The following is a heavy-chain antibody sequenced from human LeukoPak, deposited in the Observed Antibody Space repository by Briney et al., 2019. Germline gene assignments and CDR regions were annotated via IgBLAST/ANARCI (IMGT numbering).Heavy chain of an antibody. CDR3: ARGTAVAAS. Sequence: GGSLRLSCAASGFTFSSYAMSWVRQAPGKGLEWVSAISGSGGSTYYADSVKGRFTISRDNAKNSLHLQMNSLRAEDTAVYYCARGTAVAASWGQGTLVTVSS. V-gene: IGHV3-23*01. D-gene: IGHD6-19*01. CDR2: ISGSGGST. CDR1: GFTFSSYA. J-gene: IGHJ4*02.